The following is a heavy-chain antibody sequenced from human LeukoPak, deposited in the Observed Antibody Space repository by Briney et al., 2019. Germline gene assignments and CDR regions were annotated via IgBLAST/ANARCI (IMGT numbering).Heavy chain of an antibody. CDR3: ASTTVTPPYYYYYYMDV. J-gene: IGHJ6*03. CDR1: GGSISSSSYY. D-gene: IGHD4-23*01. Sequence: SETLSLTCTVSGGSISSSSYYWGWIRQPPGKGLEWIGSIYYSGSTYYNPSLKSRVTISVDTSKNQFSLKLSSVTAADTAVYYCASTTVTPPYYYYYYMDVWGKGTTVTVSS. CDR2: IYYSGST. V-gene: IGHV4-39*07.